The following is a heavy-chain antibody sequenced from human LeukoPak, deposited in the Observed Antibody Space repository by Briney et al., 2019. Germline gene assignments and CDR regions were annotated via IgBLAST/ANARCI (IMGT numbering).Heavy chain of an antibody. V-gene: IGHV3-23*01. CDR3: AVLWSYCSSTSCSAFDY. D-gene: IGHD2-2*01. CDR1: GFTFSSYA. CDR2: ISGCGGST. Sequence: GGSLRLSCAASGFTFSSYAMSWVRQAPGKGLEWVSAISGCGGSTYYADSVKGRFTISRDNSKNTLYLQMNSLRAEDTAVYYCAVLWSYCSSTSCSAFDYWGQGTLVTVSS. J-gene: IGHJ4*02.